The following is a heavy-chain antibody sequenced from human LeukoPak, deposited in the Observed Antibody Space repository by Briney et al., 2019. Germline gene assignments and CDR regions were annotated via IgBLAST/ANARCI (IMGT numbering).Heavy chain of an antibody. J-gene: IGHJ2*01. CDR2: MYHRGNS. D-gene: IGHD3-10*01. V-gene: IGHV4-38-2*02. CDR3: ARDRWGYGSGSYTWYFDL. CDR1: GYSISSGYY. Sequence: SETLSLTCTVSGYSISSGYYWGWIRQPPGKGLEWIGSMYHRGNSYYNPSLKSRVTISVDTSKNQFSLKLSSVTAADTAVYYCARDRWGYGSGSYTWYFDLWGRGTLVTVSS.